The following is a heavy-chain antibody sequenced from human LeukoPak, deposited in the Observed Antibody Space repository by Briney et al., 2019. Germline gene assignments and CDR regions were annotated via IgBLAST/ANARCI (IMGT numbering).Heavy chain of an antibody. V-gene: IGHV3-21*01. Sequence: GGSLRLSCGASGFTFSTFSMTWVRQAPGKGLEWVSSISISSTDYIYYADSVKGRFTISRDNAKNLLYLQMNSLRAEDTAVYYCARVGKSSSWYFIDYWGQGTLVTVSS. CDR3: ARVGKSSSWYFIDY. J-gene: IGHJ4*02. CDR2: ISISSTDYI. D-gene: IGHD6-13*01. CDR1: GFTFSTFS.